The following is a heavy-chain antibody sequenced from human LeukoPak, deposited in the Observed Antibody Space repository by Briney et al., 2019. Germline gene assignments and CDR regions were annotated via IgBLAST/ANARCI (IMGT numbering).Heavy chain of an antibody. J-gene: IGHJ4*02. D-gene: IGHD3-22*01. CDR3: ATIPHYDSFPFNY. CDR2: IYHSGST. Sequence: PSETLSLTCAVSGGSISSSYWWSWVRQPPGKGLEWIGEIYHSGSTNYNPSLKSRVTISVDKSKNQFSLKLSSVTAADTAVYYCATIPHYDSFPFNYWGQGTLVTVSS. CDR1: GGSISSSYW. V-gene: IGHV4-4*02.